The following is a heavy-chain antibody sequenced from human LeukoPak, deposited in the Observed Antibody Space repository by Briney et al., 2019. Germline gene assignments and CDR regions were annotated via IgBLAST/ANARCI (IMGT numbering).Heavy chain of an antibody. V-gene: IGHV3-21*01. CDR2: ISSSSSYI. J-gene: IGHJ4*02. CDR1: GFTFSSYS. CDR3: ASPNIPTTRTTYYFDY. Sequence: PGGSLRLSCAASGFTFSSYSMNWVRQAPGKGLEWVSSISSSSSYIYYADSVKGRFTISRDNAKNSLYLQMNSLRAEDTAVYYCASPNIPTTRTTYYFDYWGQGTLVTVSS. D-gene: IGHD1-7*01.